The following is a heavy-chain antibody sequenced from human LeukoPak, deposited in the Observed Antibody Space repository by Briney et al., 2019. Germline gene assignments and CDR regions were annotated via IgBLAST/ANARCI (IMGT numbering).Heavy chain of an antibody. Sequence: PGESLKISCKGSGYSFTSYWIGWVRQMPGKGLEGMGIIYPGDSDTRYSPSFQGQVTISADKSISTAYLQWSSLKASDTAMYYCARHARGSGSYSYYYYYMDVWGKGTTVTVSS. J-gene: IGHJ6*03. CDR2: IYPGDSDT. D-gene: IGHD3-10*01. V-gene: IGHV5-51*01. CDR3: ARHARGSGSYSYYYYYMDV. CDR1: GYSFTSYW.